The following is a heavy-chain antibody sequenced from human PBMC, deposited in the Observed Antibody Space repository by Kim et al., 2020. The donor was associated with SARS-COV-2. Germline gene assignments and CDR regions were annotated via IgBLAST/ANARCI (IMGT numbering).Heavy chain of an antibody. V-gene: IGHV3-33*01. CDR3: ARDAPSYDGFWGGYTDY. CDR2: IWYDGSNK. D-gene: IGHD3-3*01. CDR1: GFTFSSYD. J-gene: IGHJ4*02. Sequence: GGSLRLSCAASGFTFSSYDMHWVRQAPGKGLEWVAVIWYDGSNKYYADSVKGRFTISRDNSKNTLYLQMNSLRAEDTAVYYCARDAPSYDGFWGGYTDYWGQGTLVTVSS.